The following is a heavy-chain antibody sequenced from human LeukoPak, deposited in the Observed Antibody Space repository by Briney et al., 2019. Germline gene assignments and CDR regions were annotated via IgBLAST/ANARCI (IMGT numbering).Heavy chain of an antibody. CDR3: ARDGTTVTLLDY. CDR2: ISTDGAIT. CDR1: GFTFTSVW. D-gene: IGHD4-17*01. J-gene: IGHJ4*02. Sequence: GGSLPLSCAASGFTFTSVWMHWVRQVPGRGLVWISRISTDGAITGYADSVKGRFTISRDNAKNQLYLQMNSLRAEDTAVYYCARDGTTVTLLDYWGEGALVTVSS. V-gene: IGHV3-74*01.